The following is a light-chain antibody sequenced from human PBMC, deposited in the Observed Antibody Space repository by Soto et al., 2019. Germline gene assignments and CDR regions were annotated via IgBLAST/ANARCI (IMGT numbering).Light chain of an antibody. J-gene: IGKJ1*01. CDR2: GAS. Sequence: ETVLRQSPGTMSLSPGERATLSCRASQSVSTNYLAWYQRKPGQAPRLLIYGASSRATDIPNRFSGSGSGTDFTLTITRLKAEDFAVYYCQQYGSSPPTFGQGTKVEIK. CDR1: QSVSTNY. CDR3: QQYGSSPPT. V-gene: IGKV3-20*01.